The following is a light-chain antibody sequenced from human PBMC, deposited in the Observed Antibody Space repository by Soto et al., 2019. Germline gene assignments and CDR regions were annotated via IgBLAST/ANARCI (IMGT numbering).Light chain of an antibody. V-gene: IGKV3-20*01. Sequence: EIVLTQSPGTLSLSPGERATLSCRASQSVSRYLAWYQQRPGQTPRLLIYDASSRATGIPDRFSGSGSGTDFTLTISRLEHDDFAVYYYHHYVSSPGFGQGTRLEIK. J-gene: IGKJ5*01. CDR1: QSVSRY. CDR2: DAS. CDR3: HHYVSSPG.